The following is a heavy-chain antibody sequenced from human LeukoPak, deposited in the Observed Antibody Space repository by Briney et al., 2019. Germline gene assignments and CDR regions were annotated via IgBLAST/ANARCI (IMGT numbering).Heavy chain of an antibody. Sequence: SQTLSLTCAVSGGSISSGGYSWSWIRQPPGKGLEWIGHMYHTGRPYYNPFLRNRVVISVDRSKNHFSLKLSSVTAADTAVYYCARLLQISRSNDAFDIWGQGTMVTVSS. CDR1: GGSISSGGYS. V-gene: IGHV4-30-2*01. CDR3: ARLLQISRSNDAFDI. D-gene: IGHD2/OR15-2a*01. J-gene: IGHJ3*02. CDR2: MYHTGRP.